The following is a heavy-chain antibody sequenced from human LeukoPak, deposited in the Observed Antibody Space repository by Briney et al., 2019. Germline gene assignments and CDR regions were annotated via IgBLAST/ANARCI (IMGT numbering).Heavy chain of an antibody. CDR3: AKAIAAIDY. CDR2: ISGSGGST. J-gene: IGHJ4*02. CDR1: GFTFSSYA. V-gene: IGHV3-23*01. D-gene: IGHD6-13*01. Sequence: GGSLRLSCAASGFTFSSYAVTWVRQAPGKGLEWVSSISGSGGSTYYTESVKGRFTISRDNSKNTLYLQMNSLRAEDTAVYYCAKAIAAIDYWGQGTLVTVSS.